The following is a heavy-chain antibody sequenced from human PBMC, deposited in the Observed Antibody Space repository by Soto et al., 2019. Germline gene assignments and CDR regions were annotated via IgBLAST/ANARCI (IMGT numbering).Heavy chain of an antibody. CDR3: AKELGHARPFDF. J-gene: IGHJ4*02. V-gene: IGHV3-23*01. D-gene: IGHD6-6*01. CDR2: IDKSGGIT. Sequence: PGGSLRLSCTASGFIFSTYGMDWVRQAPGKGLEWVSAIDKSGGITYYADSVKDRFTISRDNSRNMLYLQMNSLRAEDTAIYYCAKELGHARPFDFWGQGILVTVSS. CDR1: GFIFSTYG.